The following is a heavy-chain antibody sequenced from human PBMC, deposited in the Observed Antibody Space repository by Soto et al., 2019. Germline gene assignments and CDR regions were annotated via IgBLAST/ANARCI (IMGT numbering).Heavy chain of an antibody. V-gene: IGHV3-21*01. CDR3: ARVLVVADAFDI. D-gene: IGHD2-15*01. Sequence: PGGSLRLSCAASGFTFSSYSMNWVRQAPGKGLEWVSSISSSSSYIYYADSVKGRFTISRDNAKNSLYLQMNSLRAEDTAVYYCARVLVVADAFDIWGQGTMVTVSS. J-gene: IGHJ3*02. CDR1: GFTFSSYS. CDR2: ISSSSSYI.